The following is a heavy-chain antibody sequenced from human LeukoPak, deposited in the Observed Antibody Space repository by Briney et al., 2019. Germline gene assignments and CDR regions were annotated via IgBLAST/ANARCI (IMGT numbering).Heavy chain of an antibody. CDR1: GFTFSSYA. V-gene: IGHV3-23*01. CDR2: ISGSGGST. Sequence: AGGSLGLSCAASGFTFSSYAMSWVRQAPGKGLEWVSAISGSGGSTYYADSVKGRFTISRDNSKNTLYLQMNSLRAEDTAVYYCAKDDGDYPHYYYYGMDVWGQGTTVTVSS. D-gene: IGHD4-17*01. J-gene: IGHJ6*02. CDR3: AKDDGDYPHYYYYGMDV.